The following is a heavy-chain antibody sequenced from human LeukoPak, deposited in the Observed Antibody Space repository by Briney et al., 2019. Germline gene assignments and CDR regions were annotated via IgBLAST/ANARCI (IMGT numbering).Heavy chain of an antibody. D-gene: IGHD3-22*01. CDR2: IYHSGST. Sequence: SETLSLTCTVSGYSLSSGYYWGWLRQPPGKGLEWIGIIYHSGSTYYNPSLKSRVTISVDTSKNQFSLKLSSVTAADTAVYYCARDFAWYYDSSGYYRAFDIWGQGTMVTVSS. CDR1: GYSLSSGYY. J-gene: IGHJ3*02. CDR3: ARDFAWYYDSSGYYRAFDI. V-gene: IGHV4-38-2*02.